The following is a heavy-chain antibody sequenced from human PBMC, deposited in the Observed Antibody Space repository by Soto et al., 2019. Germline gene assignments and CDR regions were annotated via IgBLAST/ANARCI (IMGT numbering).Heavy chain of an antibody. D-gene: IGHD2-21*01. CDR3: ARLAYTASAYYHGMDV. V-gene: IGHV6-1*01. J-gene: IGHJ6*02. CDR2: TFYRSKWYN. CDR1: GDSVSSNSAG. Sequence: PSQTLSLTCVISGDSVSSNSAGWNWIRQSPSRGLEWLGRTFYRSKWYNDYAVSLKGRISINADTSKNQFSLQLNSVTPEDTAVSYRARLAYTASAYYHGMDVWGPGTTVTVSS.